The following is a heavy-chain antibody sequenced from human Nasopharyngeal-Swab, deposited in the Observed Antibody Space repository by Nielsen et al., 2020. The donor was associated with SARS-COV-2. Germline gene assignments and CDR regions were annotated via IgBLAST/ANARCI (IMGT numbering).Heavy chain of an antibody. CDR2: IFSNDEK. J-gene: IGHJ4*02. CDR3: ARIHWVSWMSRGVYFDY. Sequence: PGKALEWLAHIFSNDEKSYSTSLKSRLNISKDTSKSQVVLTMTNMYPVDTASYYCARIHWVSWMSRGVYFDYWGQGTLVTVSS. V-gene: IGHV2-26*01. D-gene: IGHD3-10*01.